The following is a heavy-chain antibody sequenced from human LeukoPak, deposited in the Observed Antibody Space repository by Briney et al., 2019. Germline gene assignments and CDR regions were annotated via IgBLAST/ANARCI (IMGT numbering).Heavy chain of an antibody. CDR1: GFTFIGYW. Sequence: GGSLRLSCAASGFTFIGYWMGWVRKPPGKGLEWVAIIKQDGSDKYYVDSVEGRFIISRDNAKNSLYLQMNSLRAEDTAVYYCLTSTRSHRFDYWGQGTLVTVSS. J-gene: IGHJ4*02. CDR2: IKQDGSDK. D-gene: IGHD2-15*01. V-gene: IGHV3-7*01. CDR3: LTSTRSHRFDY.